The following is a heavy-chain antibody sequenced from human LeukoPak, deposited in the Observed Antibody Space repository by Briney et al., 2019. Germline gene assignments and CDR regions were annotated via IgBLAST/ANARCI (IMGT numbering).Heavy chain of an antibody. CDR3: ARGDNPVTTSYYYYYYGMDV. CDR1: GGTFSSYA. Sequence: SVKVSCKASGGTFSSYAISWVRQAPGQGLEWMGGIIPIFGTANYAQKFQGRVTITADESTSTAYMELSSLRSEDTAVYYCARGDNPVTTSYYYYYYGMDVWGQGTTVTVSS. V-gene: IGHV1-69*13. D-gene: IGHD4-17*01. CDR2: IIPIFGTA. J-gene: IGHJ6*02.